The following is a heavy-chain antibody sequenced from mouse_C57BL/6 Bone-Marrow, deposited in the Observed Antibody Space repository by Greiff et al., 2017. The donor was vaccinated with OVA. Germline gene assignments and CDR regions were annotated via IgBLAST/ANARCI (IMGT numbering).Heavy chain of an antibody. Sequence: VQLQQSGPELVKPGASVKISCKASGYSFTGYYMNWVKQSPEKSLEWIGEINPSTGGTTYNQKFKAKATLTVDKSSSTAYMQLKSLTSEDSAVYYGANSSGPWFAYWGQGTLVTVSA. CDR2: INPSTGGT. J-gene: IGHJ3*01. CDR1: GYSFTGYY. D-gene: IGHD3-2*02. CDR3: ANSSGPWFAY. V-gene: IGHV1-42*01.